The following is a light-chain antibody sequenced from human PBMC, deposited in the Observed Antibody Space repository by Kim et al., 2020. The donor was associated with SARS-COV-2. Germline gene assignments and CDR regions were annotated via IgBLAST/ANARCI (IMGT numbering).Light chain of an antibody. CDR1: QSFSNSF. CDR2: GAS. Sequence: LSPGESATLSFRASQSFSNSFLAWYQQTPGQAPRLLIYGASTRATGIPDKFSGSWSGTDFTHTISRLEPEYFAVYYCQQYAGLPRTFGQGTKLEI. J-gene: IGKJ2*01. CDR3: QQYAGLPRT. V-gene: IGKV3-20*01.